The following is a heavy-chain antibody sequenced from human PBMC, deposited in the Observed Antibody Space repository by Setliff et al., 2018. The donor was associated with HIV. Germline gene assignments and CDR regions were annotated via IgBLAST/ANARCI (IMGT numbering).Heavy chain of an antibody. V-gene: IGHV3-48*03. J-gene: IGHJ6*02. D-gene: IGHD3-22*01. CDR2: ITGSGDTI. CDR3: ARNYYDSSGYYGMDV. CDR1: GFTFSNYE. Sequence: GESLKISCAASGFTFSNYEMSWVRQAPGKGPEWVSYITGSGDTIYYADSVKGRFTISRDNAKNSLYLQMNSLRAENTAVYYCARNYYDSSGYYGMDVWGQGTTVTVSS.